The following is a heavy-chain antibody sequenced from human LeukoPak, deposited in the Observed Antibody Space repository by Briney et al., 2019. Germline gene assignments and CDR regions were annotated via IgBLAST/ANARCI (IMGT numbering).Heavy chain of an antibody. CDR1: GFTFSSYW. CDR2: IKQDGSEK. Sequence: GGSLRLSCAASGFTFSSYWMSWVRQAPGKGLEWVANIKQDGSEKYYVDSVKGRFTISRDNAKNSLYLQMNSLRAEDTAVYYCAKGQYSYGHEGWFDPWGQGTLVTVSS. CDR3: AKGQYSYGHEGWFDP. V-gene: IGHV3-7*01. D-gene: IGHD5-18*01. J-gene: IGHJ5*02.